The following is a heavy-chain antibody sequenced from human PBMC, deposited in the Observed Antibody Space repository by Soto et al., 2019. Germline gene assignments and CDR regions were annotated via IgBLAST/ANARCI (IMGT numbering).Heavy chain of an antibody. CDR2: IWYDGSNK. CDR3: ARAGGEGSWYKYNWFDP. J-gene: IGHJ5*02. V-gene: IGHV3-33*01. Sequence: GGSLRLSCAASGFTFSSYGMHWVRQAPGKGLEWVAVIWYDGSNKYYADSVKGRFTISRDNSKNTLYLQMNSLRAEDTAVYYCARAGGEGSWYKYNWFDPWGQGTLVTVSS. CDR1: GFTFSSYG. D-gene: IGHD6-13*01.